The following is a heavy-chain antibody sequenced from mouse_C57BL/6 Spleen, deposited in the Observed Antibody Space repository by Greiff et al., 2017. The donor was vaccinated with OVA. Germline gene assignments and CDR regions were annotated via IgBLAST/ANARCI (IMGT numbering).Heavy chain of an antibody. CDR2: IDPSDSET. CDR1: GYTFTSYW. CDR3: ARLDSSGHEYFDY. D-gene: IGHD3-2*02. V-gene: IGHV1-52*01. Sequence: VQLQQPGAELVRPGSSVKLSCKASGYTFTSYWMHWVKQRPIQGLEWIGNIDPSDSETHYNQKFKDKATLTVDKSSSTAYMQLSSLTSEDSAVYYCARLDSSGHEYFDYWGQGTTLTVSS. J-gene: IGHJ2*01.